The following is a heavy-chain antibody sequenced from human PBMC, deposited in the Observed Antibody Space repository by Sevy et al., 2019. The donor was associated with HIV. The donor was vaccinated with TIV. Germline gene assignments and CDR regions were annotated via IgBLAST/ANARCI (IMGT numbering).Heavy chain of an antibody. CDR1: GFTFSSYA. D-gene: IGHD2-15*01. CDR3: AREYWPKRLDY. Sequence: GGSLRLSCAASGFTFSSYAMHWVRQAPGKGLEWVAVISYDGSNKYYADSVKGRFTISRDNSKNTLYLQMNSLRAEDTAVYYCAREYWPKRLDYWGQGTLVTVSS. V-gene: IGHV3-30-3*01. J-gene: IGHJ4*02. CDR2: ISYDGSNK.